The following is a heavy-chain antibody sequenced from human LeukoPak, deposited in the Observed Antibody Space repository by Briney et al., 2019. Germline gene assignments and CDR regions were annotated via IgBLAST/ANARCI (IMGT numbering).Heavy chain of an antibody. Sequence: PGGSLRLSCAASGLTFSSYSMNWVRQAPGKGLEWVSSISSSSSYIYYADSVKGRFTISRDNAKNSLYLQMNSLRAEDTAVYYCAREAGYSSSPGGYWGQGALVTVSS. CDR2: ISSSSSYI. CDR3: AREAGYSSSPGGY. CDR1: GLTFSSYS. V-gene: IGHV3-21*01. D-gene: IGHD6-13*01. J-gene: IGHJ4*02.